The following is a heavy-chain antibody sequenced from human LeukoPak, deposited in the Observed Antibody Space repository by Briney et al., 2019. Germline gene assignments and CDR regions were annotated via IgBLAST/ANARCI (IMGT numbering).Heavy chain of an antibody. D-gene: IGHD5-18*01. CDR3: ARGQGYSYGYEWFDP. V-gene: IGHV4-59*01. Sequence: NPSETLSLTCTVSGGSISGYYWTWIRQPPGKGLEWIGYIYYSGSTNYNPSLKSRVTISVDTSKNQFSLKLSSVTAADTAVYYCARGQGYSYGYEWFDPWGQGTLVTVSS. CDR1: GGSISGYY. CDR2: IYYSGST. J-gene: IGHJ5*02.